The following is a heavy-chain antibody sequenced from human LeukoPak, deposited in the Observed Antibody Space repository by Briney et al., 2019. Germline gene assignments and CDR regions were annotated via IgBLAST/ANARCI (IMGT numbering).Heavy chain of an antibody. CDR2: ISGSGGST. Sequence: PGGSLRLSCAASGFTFSSYAMSWVRQAPGKGLEWVSAISGSGGSTYYADSVKGRFTISRDNAKNSLYLQMNSLRAEDTAVYYCARDLSVAYYDSSGYYGYAFDIWGQGTMVTVSS. CDR3: ARDLSVAYYDSSGYYGYAFDI. CDR1: GFTFSSYA. V-gene: IGHV3-23*01. D-gene: IGHD3-22*01. J-gene: IGHJ3*02.